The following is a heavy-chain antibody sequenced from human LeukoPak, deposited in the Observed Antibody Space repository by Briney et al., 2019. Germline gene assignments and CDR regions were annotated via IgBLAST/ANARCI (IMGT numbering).Heavy chain of an antibody. J-gene: IGHJ4*02. D-gene: IGHD3-22*01. CDR1: GGTFSSYA. Sequence: SVKVSCKASGGTFSSYAISWVRQAPGQGLEWMGRIIPILGIANYAQKFQGRVTITADKSTSTAYMELSSLRSEDTAVYYCARDSYYYDSSGYYYDFDYWGQGTLVTVSS. CDR2: IIPILGIA. CDR3: ARDSYYYDSSGYYYDFDY. V-gene: IGHV1-69*04.